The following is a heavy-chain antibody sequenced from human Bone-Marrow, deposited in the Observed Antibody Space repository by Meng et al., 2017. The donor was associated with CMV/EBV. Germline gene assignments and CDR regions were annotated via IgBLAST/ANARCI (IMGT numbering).Heavy chain of an antibody. CDR1: GFTFSNAW. CDR2: IKSKTDGGTT. CDR3: ARDPSGVRGSNAAFDI. Sequence: GESLKISCAASGFTFSNAWMSWVRQAPGKGLEWVGRIKSKTDGGTTDYAAPVKGRFTISRDDSKNTLYLQMNSLRAEDTAVYYCARDPSGVRGSNAAFDIWGQGTLVTVSS. D-gene: IGHD2-8*01. V-gene: IGHV3-15*05. J-gene: IGHJ3*02.